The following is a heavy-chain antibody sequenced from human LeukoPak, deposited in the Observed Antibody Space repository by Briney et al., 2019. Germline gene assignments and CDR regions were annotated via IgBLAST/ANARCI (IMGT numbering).Heavy chain of an antibody. CDR3: ARSREDRGDAFDI. Sequence: AGGSLRLSCAASGFTFSSYAMHWVRQAPGKGLEWVAGISYDGSNRFTISRDNSKNTLYLQMNSLRAEDTAVYYCARSREDRGDAFDIWGQGTMVTISS. V-gene: IGHV3-30-3*01. CDR1: GFTFSSYA. J-gene: IGHJ3*02. CDR2: ISYDGSN.